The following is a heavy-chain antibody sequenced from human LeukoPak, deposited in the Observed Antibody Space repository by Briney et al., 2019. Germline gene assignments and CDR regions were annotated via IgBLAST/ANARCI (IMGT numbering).Heavy chain of an antibody. CDR1: GFTFSSYW. V-gene: IGHV3-53*01. CDR2: IYSGGST. J-gene: IGHJ4*02. Sequence: GGSLRLSCAASGFTFSSYWMHWVRQAPGKGLVCVSVIYSGGSTYYADSVKGRFTISRDNSKNMLYLQVNSLRAEDTAVYYCARYPSDQYYFDYWGQGTLVTVSS. CDR3: ARYPSDQYYFDY.